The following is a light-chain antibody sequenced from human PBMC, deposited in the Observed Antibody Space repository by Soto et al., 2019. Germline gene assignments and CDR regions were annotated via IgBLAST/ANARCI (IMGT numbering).Light chain of an antibody. CDR3: QQYNTWPRYT. J-gene: IGKJ2*01. Sequence: EIVMTQSPATLSASPGERATLSCRASQSVSSNLAWYQQKPGQAPRLLIYGASTRAIGIPARFSGSGSGTEFTLTISSLQSEDFAVYYCQQYNTWPRYTFGQGTKLEIK. CDR1: QSVSSN. V-gene: IGKV3-15*01. CDR2: GAS.